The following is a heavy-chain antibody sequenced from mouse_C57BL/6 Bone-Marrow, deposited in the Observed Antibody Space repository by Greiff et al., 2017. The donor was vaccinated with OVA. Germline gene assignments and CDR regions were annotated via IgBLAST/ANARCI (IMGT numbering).Heavy chain of an antibody. Sequence: EVKLMESGGGLVQPGESLKLSCESNEYEFPSHNMSWVRKTPEKRLELVAAINSDGGSTYYPDTMERRFIISRDNTKKTLYLQMSSLRSEDTALYYCARHPFYGSSYDFDVWGTGTTVTVSS. D-gene: IGHD1-1*01. V-gene: IGHV5-2*01. CDR3: ARHPFYGSSYDFDV. CDR2: INSDGGST. J-gene: IGHJ1*03. CDR1: EYEFPSHN.